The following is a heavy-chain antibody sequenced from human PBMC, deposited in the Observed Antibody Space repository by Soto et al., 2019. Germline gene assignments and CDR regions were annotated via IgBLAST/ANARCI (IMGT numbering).Heavy chain of an antibody. J-gene: IGHJ5*02. Sequence: SETLSLSCTVSGGSISSGGYYWSWIRQHPGKGLEWIGYIFYSGTTYYNPSLKSRVTISVDTSKNQFSLKLSSVTAADTAVYYCARGRGYCSGGSCYNRFDPWGQGTLVTVS. CDR3: ARGRGYCSGGSCYNRFDP. V-gene: IGHV4-30-4*08. CDR2: IFYSGTT. CDR1: GGSISSGGYY. D-gene: IGHD2-15*01.